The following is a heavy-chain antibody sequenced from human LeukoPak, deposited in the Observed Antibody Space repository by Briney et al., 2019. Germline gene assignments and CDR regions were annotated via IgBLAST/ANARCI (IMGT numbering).Heavy chain of an antibody. V-gene: IGHV3-23*01. Sequence: GGSLRLSCAASGFTFSSYAMSWVRQAPGKGLEWVSAISGSGGSTYYADSVKGRFTISRDNSKNTLYLQMNSLRAEDTAVYYCAKGGGYQLLGYYYYMDVWGKGPRSPSP. CDR3: AKGGGYQLLGYYYYMDV. D-gene: IGHD2-2*01. J-gene: IGHJ6*03. CDR1: GFTFSSYA. CDR2: ISGSGGST.